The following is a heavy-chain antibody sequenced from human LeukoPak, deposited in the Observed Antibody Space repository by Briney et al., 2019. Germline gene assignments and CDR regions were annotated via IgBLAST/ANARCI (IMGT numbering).Heavy chain of an antibody. V-gene: IGHV4-34*01. Sequence: SETLSLTCAVYGGSFSGYYWSWIRQPPGKGLEWIGEINHSGSTNYNPSLKSRVTISVDTSKNQFSLKLSSVTAAGTAVYYCAGSLSTGYFDYWGQGTLVTVSS. D-gene: IGHD5/OR15-5a*01. CDR3: AGSLSTGYFDY. J-gene: IGHJ4*02. CDR1: GGSFSGYY. CDR2: INHSGST.